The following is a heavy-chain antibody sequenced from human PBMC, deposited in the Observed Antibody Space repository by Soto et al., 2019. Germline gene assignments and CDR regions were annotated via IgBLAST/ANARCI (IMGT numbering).Heavy chain of an antibody. CDR2: IKQDGSEK. CDR1: GFTFSSYW. D-gene: IGHD3-3*01. J-gene: IGHJ2*01. V-gene: IGHV3-7*01. Sequence: GGSLRLSCAASGFTFSSYWMSWVRQAPGKGLEWVANIKQDGSEKYYVDSVKGRFTISRDNAKNSLYLQMNSLRAEDTAVYYCARDPNKYAVGSGYYWSFDLWGRGTLVTVSS. CDR3: ARDPNKYAVGSGYYWSFDL.